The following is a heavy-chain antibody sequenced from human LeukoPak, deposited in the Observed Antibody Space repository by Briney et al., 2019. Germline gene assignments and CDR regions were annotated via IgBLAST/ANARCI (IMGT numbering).Heavy chain of an antibody. D-gene: IGHD7-27*01. J-gene: IGHJ3*02. CDR1: GGSISCYY. CDR2: IYYSGST. V-gene: IGHV4-59*01. Sequence: SDTLSLICTDGGGSISCYYWSWIRQPPGKGLEWIGYIYYSGSTNYNPSLKSRVTISVDTSKNQFSLKLSSVTAADTAVYYCARGKLGMEAFDIWGQGTMVTVSS. CDR3: ARGKLGMEAFDI.